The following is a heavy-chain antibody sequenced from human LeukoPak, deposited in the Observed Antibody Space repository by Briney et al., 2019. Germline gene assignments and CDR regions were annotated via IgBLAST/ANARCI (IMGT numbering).Heavy chain of an antibody. Sequence: PGGSLRLSCAASGFTFSSYGMHWVRQAPGKGLEWVAVIWYDGSNKYYADSVKGRFTISRDNSKNTLYLQMNSLRAEDTAVYYCARDKSLGYCSSTSCYLFDPWGQGTLVTVSS. CDR3: ARDKSLGYCSSTSCYLFDP. V-gene: IGHV3-33*01. D-gene: IGHD2-2*01. CDR1: GFTFSSYG. CDR2: IWYDGSNK. J-gene: IGHJ5*02.